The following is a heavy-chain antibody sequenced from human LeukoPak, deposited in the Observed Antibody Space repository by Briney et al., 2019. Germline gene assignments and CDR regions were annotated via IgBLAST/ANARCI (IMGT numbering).Heavy chain of an antibody. D-gene: IGHD2-8*01. Sequence: SETLSLTCTVSGGSISSYYWSWIRQPPGKGLEWIGYIYYSGSTNYNPSLKSRVTISVDTSKNQFSLKLSSVTAADTAVHYCAGVNEEYFLHWGEGTLGTVS. CDR2: IYYSGST. CDR3: AGVNEEYFLH. J-gene: IGHJ1*01. CDR1: GGSISSYY. V-gene: IGHV4-59*01.